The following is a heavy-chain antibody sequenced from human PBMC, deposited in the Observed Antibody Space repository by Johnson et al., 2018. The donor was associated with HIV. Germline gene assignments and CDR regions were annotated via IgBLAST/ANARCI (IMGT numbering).Heavy chain of an antibody. D-gene: IGHD2-21*01. CDR2: ISYDASNK. V-gene: IGHV3-30*03. J-gene: IGHJ3*02. CDR1: GFTFSDHA. CDR3: VRDDGSDYEAFDI. Sequence: QVQLVESGGGVVHPGRSLRVSCAASGFTFSDHAIHWVRQAPGKVLEWVSVISYDASNKYYLDPVKGRFTISRDNARKSLYLQMNNLRAEDTAVYYCVRDDGSDYEAFDIWGQGTMVTVSS.